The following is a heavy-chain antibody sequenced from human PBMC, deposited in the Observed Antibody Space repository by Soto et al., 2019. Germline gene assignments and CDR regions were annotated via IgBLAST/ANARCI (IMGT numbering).Heavy chain of an antibody. CDR2: ISYDGSNK. Sequence: QVQLVESGGGVVQPGRSLRLSCAASGFTFSSYAMHWVRQAPGKGLEWVAVISYDGSNKYYADSVKGRFTISRDNSKNTLYLQMTSLRAEDTAVYYCARCIAVAGTDFDAFDIWGQGTMVTVSS. D-gene: IGHD6-19*01. J-gene: IGHJ3*02. V-gene: IGHV3-30-3*01. CDR3: ARCIAVAGTDFDAFDI. CDR1: GFTFSSYA.